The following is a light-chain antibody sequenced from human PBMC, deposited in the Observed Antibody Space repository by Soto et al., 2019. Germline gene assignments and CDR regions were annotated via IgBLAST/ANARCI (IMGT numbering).Light chain of an antibody. CDR2: DVS. V-gene: IGLV2-11*01. CDR1: SSDVGAYNY. CDR3: CSYAGTYADV. Sequence: QSVLTQPRSVSGSPGQSVTISCTGTSSDVGAYNYVSWYQQHPGKAPKFMIYDVSKRPSGVPDRFSGSKSGNTASLTISVLQAEDEADYYCCSYAGTYADVFGTGTKLTVL. J-gene: IGLJ1*01.